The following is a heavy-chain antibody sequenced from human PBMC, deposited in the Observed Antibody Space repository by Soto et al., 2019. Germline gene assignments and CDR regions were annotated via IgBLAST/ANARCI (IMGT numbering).Heavy chain of an antibody. V-gene: IGHV4-30-4*01. J-gene: IGHJ6*02. CDR2: IYYSGST. D-gene: IGHD4-17*01. CDR3: ARDGGSTVTTHYYYYGMDV. Sequence: SETLSLTCTVSGGSISSGDYYWSWIRQPPGKGLEWIGYIYYSGSTYYNPSLKSRVTISVDTSKNQFSLKLSSVTAADTAVYYCARDGGSTVTTHYYYYGMDVWGQGTTVTVSS. CDR1: GGSISSGDYY.